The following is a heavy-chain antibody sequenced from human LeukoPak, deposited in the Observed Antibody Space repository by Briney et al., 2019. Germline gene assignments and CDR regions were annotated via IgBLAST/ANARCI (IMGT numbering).Heavy chain of an antibody. J-gene: IGHJ4*02. D-gene: IGHD3-22*01. CDR1: GFTFSSYW. CDR3: ARVHYDSSGYYFFDY. V-gene: IGHV3-7*01. Sequence: GGSLRLSCAASGFTFSSYWMSWVRQAPGKGLEWVANIKQDGSEKYYVDSVKGRFTISRDNAKNSLYLQMNSLRAEDTAVYYCARVHYDSSGYYFFDYWGQGTLVTVSS. CDR2: IKQDGSEK.